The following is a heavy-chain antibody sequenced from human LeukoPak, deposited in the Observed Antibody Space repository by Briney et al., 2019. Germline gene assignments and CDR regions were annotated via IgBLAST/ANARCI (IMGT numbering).Heavy chain of an antibody. CDR1: GFTFSDYY. V-gene: IGHV3-11*06. Sequence: HGRSLRLSCAASGFTFSDYYMSWLRLAPRKGLEWVSYISGSSSYTIYADSVKGRFTIYRDNAKNSLYLQMNSLRAEDTAVYYCARVTLYAEAALNYWGQGTLVTVSS. CDR3: ARVTLYAEAALNY. D-gene: IGHD4-17*01. J-gene: IGHJ4*02. CDR2: ISGSSSYT.